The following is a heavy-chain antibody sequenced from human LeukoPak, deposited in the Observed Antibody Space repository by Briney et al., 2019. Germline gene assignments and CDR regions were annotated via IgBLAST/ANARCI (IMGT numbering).Heavy chain of an antibody. CDR3: ARGDTGYSNSLDY. CDR1: GGSISSGGYY. CDR2: IYYSGST. J-gene: IGHJ4*02. D-gene: IGHD3-22*01. Sequence: SETLSLTCTVSGGSISSGGYYWSWIRQHPGKGLEWIGYIYYSGSTYYNPSLKSRVTISVDTSKNQFSLKLSSVTAADTAVYYCARGDTGYSNSLDYWGQGTLVTVSS. V-gene: IGHV4-31*03.